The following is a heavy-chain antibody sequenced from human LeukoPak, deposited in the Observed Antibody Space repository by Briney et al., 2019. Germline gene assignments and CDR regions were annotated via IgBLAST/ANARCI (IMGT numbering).Heavy chain of an antibody. CDR3: ARGGTLEYFQY. CDR1: GFTFSDYE. CDR2: ISSSGSTI. J-gene: IGHJ1*01. Sequence: GGSLRLSCAASGFTFSDYEMNWVRQAPGKGLEWVSYISSSGSTIYYADSVKGRFTISRDNAKNSLYLQMNSLRAEDTAVYYWARGGTLEYFQYWGQGTLVSVSS. V-gene: IGHV3-48*03.